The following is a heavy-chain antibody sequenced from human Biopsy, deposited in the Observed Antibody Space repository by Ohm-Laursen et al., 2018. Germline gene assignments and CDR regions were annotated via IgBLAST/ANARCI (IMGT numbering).Heavy chain of an antibody. J-gene: IGHJ2*01. D-gene: IGHD1-26*01. CDR3: ARHAPSYSGSYWRYFDL. CDR1: GKTFSDYH. CDR2: IYYTGST. Sequence: SDTLSLTCAVFGKTFSDYHWSWIRQPPGKGLEWIGYIYYTGSTNYNPPLKSRVTISVDTSMNHLSLRLTSVTAADTAVYYCARHAPSYSGSYWRYFDLWGRGTLVTVSS. V-gene: IGHV4-59*08.